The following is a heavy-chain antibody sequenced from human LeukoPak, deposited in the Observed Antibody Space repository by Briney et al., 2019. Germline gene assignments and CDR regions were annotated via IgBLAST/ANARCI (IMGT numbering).Heavy chain of an antibody. CDR2: ISSSSSYI. J-gene: IGHJ4*02. CDR1: GFTFSSYS. Sequence: PGGSLRLSCAASGFTFSSYSMNWVRQAPGKGLEWVSSISSSSSYIYYADSVKGRFTNSRDNAKNSLYLQMNSLRAEDTAVYYCASHSYDFWSGYYNSYWGQGTLVTVSS. D-gene: IGHD3-3*01. V-gene: IGHV3-21*01. CDR3: ASHSYDFWSGYYNSY.